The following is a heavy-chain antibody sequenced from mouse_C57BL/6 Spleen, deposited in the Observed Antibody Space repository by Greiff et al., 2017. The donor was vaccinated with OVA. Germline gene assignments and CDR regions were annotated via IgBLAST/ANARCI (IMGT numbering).Heavy chain of an antibody. CDR2: INPNNGGT. J-gene: IGHJ4*01. V-gene: IGHV1-18*01. CDR3: ARSREYYGSKAMDY. CDR1: GYTFTDYN. D-gene: IGHD1-1*01. Sequence: SGPELVKPGASVKIPCKASGYTFTDYNMDWVKQSHGKSLEWIGDINPNNGGTIYNQKFKGKATLTVDKSSSTAYMELRSLTSEDTAVYYCARSREYYGSKAMDYWGQGTSVTVSS.